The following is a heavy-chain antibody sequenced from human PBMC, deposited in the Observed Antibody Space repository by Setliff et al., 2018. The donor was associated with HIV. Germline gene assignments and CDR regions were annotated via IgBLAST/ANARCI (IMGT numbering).Heavy chain of an antibody. D-gene: IGHD3-22*01. CDR3: ARNLGYDSRGYHPLGY. V-gene: IGHV5-51*01. Sequence: LKISCQGSGYTFTSYWISWVRQMPGKGLELMGIIYPGDSDIRYSPSFQGQVTISADKSISTAYLQWSSLKASDTAIYYCARNLGYDSRGYHPLGYWGQGTLVTVSS. J-gene: IGHJ4*02. CDR1: GYTFTSYW. CDR2: IYPGDSDI.